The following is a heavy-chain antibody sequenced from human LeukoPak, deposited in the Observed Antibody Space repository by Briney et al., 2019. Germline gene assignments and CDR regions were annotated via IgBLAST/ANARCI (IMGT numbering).Heavy chain of an antibody. V-gene: IGHV3-53*01. D-gene: IGHD4-23*01. CDR2: IYSVGST. CDR3: ARDRDYGGFDY. Sequence: GGFLRLSCAASGFTVSSNFMSWVRQAPGKGLEWVSVIYSVGSTYYENSVKGRFTISRDNSKNTLYLQMNSLRAEDTAVYYCARDRDYGGFDYWGQGTLVTVSS. CDR1: GFTVSSNF. J-gene: IGHJ4*02.